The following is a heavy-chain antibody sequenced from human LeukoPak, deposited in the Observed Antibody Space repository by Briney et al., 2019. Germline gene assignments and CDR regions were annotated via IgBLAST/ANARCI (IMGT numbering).Heavy chain of an antibody. V-gene: IGHV3-48*03. D-gene: IGHD3-16*01. CDR3: ARRAYVNY. J-gene: IGHJ4*02. Sequence: PGGSLRLSCAASGFTFSNYDMIWVRQAPGKGLEWVSYISTSGGSTNYADSVKGRFTISRDNAKNSLYLQMNSLRAEDTALYYCARRAYVNYWGQGTLVPVSS. CDR2: ISTSGGST. CDR1: GFTFSNYD.